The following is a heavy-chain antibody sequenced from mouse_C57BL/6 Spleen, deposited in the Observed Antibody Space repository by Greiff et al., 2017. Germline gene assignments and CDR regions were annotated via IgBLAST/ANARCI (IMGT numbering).Heavy chain of an antibody. CDR2: INYDGSST. Sequence: EVKLVESEGGLVQPGSSMKLSCTASGFTFSDYYMAWVRQVPEKGLEWVANINYDGSSTYYLDSLKSRFIISRDNAKNILYLQMSSLKSEDTATYYCARIYYYVDYWGQGTTLTVSS. V-gene: IGHV5-16*01. J-gene: IGHJ2*01. CDR3: ARIYYYVDY. D-gene: IGHD1-1*01. CDR1: GFTFSDYY.